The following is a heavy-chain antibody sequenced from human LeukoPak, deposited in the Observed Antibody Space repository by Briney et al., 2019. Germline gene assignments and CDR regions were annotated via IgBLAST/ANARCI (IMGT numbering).Heavy chain of an antibody. Sequence: PGGSLRLSCTASGFSFGDYAMNWVRQAPGKGLEWVGCIRSTAYGGTREYAASVKGRFTIPRDDSKSIAYLQMNSLKAEDTAVYYCTRDLSFEGVDALDIWGQGTMATVSS. CDR2: IRSTAYGGTR. CDR3: TRDLSFEGVDALDI. V-gene: IGHV3-49*04. D-gene: IGHD3/OR15-3a*01. J-gene: IGHJ3*02. CDR1: GFSFGDYA.